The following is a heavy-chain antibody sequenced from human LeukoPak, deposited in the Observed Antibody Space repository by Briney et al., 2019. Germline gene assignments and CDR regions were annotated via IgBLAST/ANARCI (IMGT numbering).Heavy chain of an antibody. CDR2: INHSGST. D-gene: IGHD2-2*01. V-gene: IGHV4-34*01. Sequence: SETLSLTCAVYGGSFSGYYWSWIRQPPGKGLEWIGEINHSGSTNYNPPLKSRVTISVDTSKNQFSLKLSSVTAADTAVYYCARVGALCSSTSCYLNWFDPWGQGTLVTVSS. J-gene: IGHJ5*02. CDR1: GGSFSGYY. CDR3: ARVGALCSSTSCYLNWFDP.